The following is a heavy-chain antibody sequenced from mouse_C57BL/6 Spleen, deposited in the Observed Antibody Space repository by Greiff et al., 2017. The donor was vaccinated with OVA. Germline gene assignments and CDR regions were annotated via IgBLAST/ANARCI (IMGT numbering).Heavy chain of an antibody. CDR1: GYAFSSYW. D-gene: IGHD1-1*01. J-gene: IGHJ4*01. CDR3: ARNGNDYAMDY. Sequence: VQLQESGAELVKPGASVKISCKASGYAFSSYWMNWVKQRPGKGLEWIGQIYPGDGDTNYNGKFKGKATLTADKSSSTAYMQLSSLTSEDSAVYFCARNGNDYAMDYWGQGTSVTVSS. CDR2: IYPGDGDT. V-gene: IGHV1-80*01.